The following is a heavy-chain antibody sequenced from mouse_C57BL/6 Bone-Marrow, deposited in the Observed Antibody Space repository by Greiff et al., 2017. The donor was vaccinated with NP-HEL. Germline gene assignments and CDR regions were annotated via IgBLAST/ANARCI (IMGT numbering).Heavy chain of an antibody. V-gene: IGHV3-6*01. CDR1: GYSITSGYY. Sequence: EVHLVESGPGLVKPSQSLSLTCSVTGYSITSGYYWNWIRQFPGNKLEWMGYISYDGSNNYNPSLKNRISITRDTSKNQFFLKLNSVTTEDTATYYCARESNYAYWYFDVWGTGTTVTVSS. D-gene: IGHD2-5*01. CDR2: ISYDGSN. J-gene: IGHJ1*03. CDR3: ARESNYAYWYFDV.